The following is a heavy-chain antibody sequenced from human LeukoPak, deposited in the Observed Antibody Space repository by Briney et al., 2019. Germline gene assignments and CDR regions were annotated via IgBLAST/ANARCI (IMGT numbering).Heavy chain of an antibody. J-gene: IGHJ6*02. Sequence: RTGGSLRLSCAASGFTFSSYSMNWVRQAPGKGLEWVSSISSSSSYIYYADSVKGRFTISRDNAKNPLYLQMNSLRAEDTAVYYCARVRVYYDSSGYSQGMDVWGQGTTVTVSS. D-gene: IGHD3-22*01. CDR2: ISSSSSYI. CDR3: ARVRVYYDSSGYSQGMDV. CDR1: GFTFSSYS. V-gene: IGHV3-21*01.